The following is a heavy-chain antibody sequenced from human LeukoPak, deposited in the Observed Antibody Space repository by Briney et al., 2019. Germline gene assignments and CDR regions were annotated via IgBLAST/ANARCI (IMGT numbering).Heavy chain of an antibody. Sequence: ASVKVSCKPYGYTFNTYGITWVRQAPGQGLEWMGWISPYNGNTNYAQKFQGRVTLTTDTSTSTAYMELRSLRSDDTAVYYCARDPLYGPGEWGQGTLVTVSS. CDR3: ARDPLYGPGE. J-gene: IGHJ4*02. D-gene: IGHD7-27*01. CDR1: GYTFNTYG. V-gene: IGHV1-18*01. CDR2: ISPYNGNT.